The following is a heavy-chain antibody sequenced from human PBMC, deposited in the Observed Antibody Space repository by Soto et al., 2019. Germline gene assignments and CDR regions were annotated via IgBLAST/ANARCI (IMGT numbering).Heavy chain of an antibody. V-gene: IGHV4-31*03. J-gene: IGHJ4*02. CDR2: IYYSGST. Sequence: SETLSLTCTVSGGSISSGGYYWSWIRQHPGKGLEWIGYIYYSGSTYYNPSLKSRVTISVDTSKNQFSLKLSSVTAADTAVYYCARVYHDYGDYDFDYWGQGTLVTVSS. CDR1: GGSISSGGYY. CDR3: ARVYHDYGDYDFDY. D-gene: IGHD4-17*01.